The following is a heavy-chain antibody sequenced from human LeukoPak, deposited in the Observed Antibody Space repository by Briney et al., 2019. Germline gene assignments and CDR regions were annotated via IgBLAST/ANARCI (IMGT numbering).Heavy chain of an antibody. Sequence: SQTLSLTCAISGDSVSSNSAAWNWIRQSPSRGLEWLGRTYYRSKWYNDYAVSVKSRITINPDTSKNQFSLKLSSVTAADTAVYYCARGGDYWGGGYYFDYWGQGTLVTVSS. CDR3: ARGGDYWGGGYYFDY. CDR2: TYYRSKWYN. J-gene: IGHJ4*02. D-gene: IGHD2-21*02. V-gene: IGHV6-1*01. CDR1: GDSVSSNSAA.